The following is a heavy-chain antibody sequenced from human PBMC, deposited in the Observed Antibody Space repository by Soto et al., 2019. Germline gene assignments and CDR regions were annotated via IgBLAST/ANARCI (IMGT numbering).Heavy chain of an antibody. CDR3: ARYSYGNFDY. CDR2: IYHSGST. J-gene: IGHJ4*02. Sequence: PSETLSLTCTVSGGSISSSSYYWGWIRQPPGKGLEWIGSIYHSGSTYYNPSLKSRVTISVDRSKNQFSLKLSSVTAADTAAYYCARYSYGNFDYWGQGTLVTVSS. V-gene: IGHV4-39*07. D-gene: IGHD5-18*01. CDR1: GGSISSSSYY.